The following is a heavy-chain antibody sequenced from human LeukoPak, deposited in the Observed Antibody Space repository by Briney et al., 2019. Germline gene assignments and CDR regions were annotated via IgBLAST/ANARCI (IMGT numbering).Heavy chain of an antibody. CDR3: ARDLSFSPDH. Sequence: GGSLRLSCAGSGFTLSGPWMHWVRQAPGKGPVWVAHVSPDGNLANYADSVKGRFIISRDNAKNTLFLQMNSLRAEDTAVYYCARDLSFSPDHWGQGTLVTVSS. J-gene: IGHJ4*02. CDR2: VSPDGNLA. V-gene: IGHV3-74*01. CDR1: GFTLSGPW.